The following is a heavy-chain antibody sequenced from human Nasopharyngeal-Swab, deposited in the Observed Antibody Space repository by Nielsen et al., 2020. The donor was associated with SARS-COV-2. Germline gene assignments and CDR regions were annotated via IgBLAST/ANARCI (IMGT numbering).Heavy chain of an antibody. CDR1: GGSISSGSYY. J-gene: IGHJ5*01. D-gene: IGHD6-13*01. V-gene: IGHV4-61*02. CDR3: ARGYTLPLYSSSWFDY. CDR2: ILTNGST. Sequence: LRLSCTVSGGSISSGSYYWSWIRQPAGKGLEWIGRILTNGSTNYNPSLKSRVTISVDTSKNQFSLKLSSVTAADTAVYYCARGYTLPLYSSSWFDYWGQGTLVTVSS.